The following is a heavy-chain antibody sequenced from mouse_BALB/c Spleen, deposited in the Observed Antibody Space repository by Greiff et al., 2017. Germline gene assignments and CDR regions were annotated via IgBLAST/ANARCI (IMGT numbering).Heavy chain of an antibody. Sequence: EVKLVESGGGLVKPGGSLKLSCAASGFAFSSYDMSWVRQTPEKRLEWVAYISSGGGSTYYPDTVKGRFTISRDNAKNTLYLQMSSLKSEDTAMYYCARDYYYGSSYGNFDYWGQGTLVTVSA. V-gene: IGHV5-12-1*01. D-gene: IGHD1-1*01. CDR2: ISSGGGST. CDR1: GFAFSSYD. CDR3: ARDYYYGSSYGNFDY. J-gene: IGHJ3*01.